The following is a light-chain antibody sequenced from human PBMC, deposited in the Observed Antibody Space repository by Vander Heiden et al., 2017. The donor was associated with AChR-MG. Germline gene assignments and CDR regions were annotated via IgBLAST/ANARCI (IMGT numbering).Light chain of an antibody. CDR2: GAS. CDR1: QRVNDNH. V-gene: IGKV3-20*01. Sequence: EGVFTPSPGSLSLSPGERATLSCQASQRVNDNHLAWYQQKLGQTPRLLIHGASSRATGIPDRFSGSGSGTDFTLTISRLEPEDFAVYYCQQDGYSPLTFGGASRVEI. CDR3: QQDGYSPLT. J-gene: IGKJ4*01.